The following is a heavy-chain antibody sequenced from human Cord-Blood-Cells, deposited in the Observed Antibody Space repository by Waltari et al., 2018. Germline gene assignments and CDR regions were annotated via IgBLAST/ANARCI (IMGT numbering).Heavy chain of an antibody. Sequence: EVQLLESGGGLVQPGGSLRLSCAASGFTFSSYAMSWVRQAPGKGLEWVSAISGSGGSTYYADSVKGRFTISRDNSKSALYLQMNSLRAEDTAVYYCAKDVAGYSSGWYYFDYWGQGTLVTVSS. D-gene: IGHD6-19*01. V-gene: IGHV3-23*01. CDR3: AKDVAGYSSGWYYFDY. CDR2: ISGSGGST. CDR1: GFTFSSYA. J-gene: IGHJ4*02.